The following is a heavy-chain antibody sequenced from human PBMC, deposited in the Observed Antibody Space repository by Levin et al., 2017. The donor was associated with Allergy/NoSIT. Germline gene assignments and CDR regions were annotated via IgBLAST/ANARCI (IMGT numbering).Heavy chain of an antibody. J-gene: IGHJ1*01. Sequence: SPTLSLPCTVSGGSISSSSYYWGWIRQPPGKGLEWIGNIFYSGSTYYNPSLKSRVTISVDTSKNQFSLKLSSVTAADTAVYYCAREVYSSSRYFQHWGQGTLVTVSS. V-gene: IGHV4-39*01. D-gene: IGHD6-6*01. CDR2: IFYSGST. CDR1: GGSISSSSYY. CDR3: AREVYSSSRYFQH.